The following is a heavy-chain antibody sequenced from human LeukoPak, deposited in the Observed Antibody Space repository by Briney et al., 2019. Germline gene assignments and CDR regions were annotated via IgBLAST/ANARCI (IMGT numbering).Heavy chain of an antibody. D-gene: IGHD3-10*01. V-gene: IGHV3-30*02. CDR2: IRYDGSNK. J-gene: IGHJ6*03. Sequence: GGSLRLSCAASGFTFSSYGMHWVRQAPGKGLEWVTFIRYDGSNKYYADSVKGRFTISRDNSKNTLYLRMNSLRAEDTAVYYCAKGYGEEAYYYYYMDVWGKGTTVTISS. CDR1: GFTFSSYG. CDR3: AKGYGEEAYYYYYMDV.